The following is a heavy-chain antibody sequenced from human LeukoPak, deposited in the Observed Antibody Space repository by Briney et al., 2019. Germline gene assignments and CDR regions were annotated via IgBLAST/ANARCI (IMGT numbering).Heavy chain of an antibody. Sequence: GASVKVSCKASGYTFNTYGISWVRQAPGQGLGWMGWISTYNGDIKYVQNLQGRVTMTTDTSTSTAYMELMSLRSDDTAVYYCLRDAQRPRLTPDYWGQGTLVTVSS. CDR3: LRDAQRPRLTPDY. J-gene: IGHJ4*02. D-gene: IGHD6-25*01. V-gene: IGHV1-18*01. CDR2: ISTYNGDI. CDR1: GYTFNTYG.